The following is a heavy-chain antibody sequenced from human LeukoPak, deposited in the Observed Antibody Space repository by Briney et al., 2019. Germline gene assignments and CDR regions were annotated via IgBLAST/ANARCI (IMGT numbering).Heavy chain of an antibody. J-gene: IGHJ5*02. CDR3: ATLWFGDNQIFDP. CDR1: GFTFSSYG. D-gene: IGHD3-10*01. V-gene: IGHV3-23*01. CDR2: ISGSGGST. Sequence: GGSLRLSCAASGFTFSSYGMSWVRQAPGKGLEWVSAISGSGGSTYYADSVKGRFTISRDNSKNTLYLQMNSLRAEDTAVYYCATLWFGDNQIFDPWGQGTLVTVSS.